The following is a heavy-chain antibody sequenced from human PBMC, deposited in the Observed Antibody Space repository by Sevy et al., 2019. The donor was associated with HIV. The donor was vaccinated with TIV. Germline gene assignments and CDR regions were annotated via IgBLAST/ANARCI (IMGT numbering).Heavy chain of an antibody. CDR1: GFTFSSYS. CDR3: GRVGNDFWSCYSYDAIDI. J-gene: IGHJ3*02. V-gene: IGHV3-21*01. Sequence: GGSLRLSCAASGFTFSSYSMNWVRQAPGKGLEWVSSISSSSSYIYYADSVKGRFTISRDNAKNSLYLQMNSLRAEDTAVYYCGRVGNDFWSCYSYDAIDIWGQGTMVTVSS. CDR2: ISSSSSYI. D-gene: IGHD3-3*01.